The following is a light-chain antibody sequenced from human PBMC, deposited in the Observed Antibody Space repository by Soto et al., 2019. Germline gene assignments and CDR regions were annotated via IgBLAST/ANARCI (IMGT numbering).Light chain of an antibody. Sequence: QMTQSPSSLSASLGDRVTITCRASQGIREYVAWYQQKPGKFPKLLIYGASTLQSGVPSRFSGRGSGTDFTFTISSLQPEDLGTYYCQAFNSAPRPFGQGTKVEIK. V-gene: IGKV1-27*01. J-gene: IGKJ1*01. CDR1: QGIREY. CDR2: GAS. CDR3: QAFNSAPRP.